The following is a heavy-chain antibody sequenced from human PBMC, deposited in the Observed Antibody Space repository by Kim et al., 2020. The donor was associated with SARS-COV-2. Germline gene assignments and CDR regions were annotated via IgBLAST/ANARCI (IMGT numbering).Heavy chain of an antibody. J-gene: IGHJ4*02. D-gene: IGHD3-9*01. CDR3: ARGVNILTGYYTTYYFDY. CDR2: IYHSGST. V-gene: IGHV4-4*02. Sequence: SETLSLTCAVSGGSISSSNWWSWVRQPPGKGLEWIGEIYHSGSTNYNPSLKSRVTISVDKSKNQFSLKLSSVTAADTAVYYCARGVNILTGYYTTYYFDYWGQGTLVTVSS. CDR1: GGSISSSNW.